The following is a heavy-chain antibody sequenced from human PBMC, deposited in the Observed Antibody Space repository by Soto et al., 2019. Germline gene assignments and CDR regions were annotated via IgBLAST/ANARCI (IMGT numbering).Heavy chain of an antibody. V-gene: IGHV1-3*01. D-gene: IGHD6-13*01. CDR2: INAGNGNT. J-gene: IGHJ4*02. CDR3: ASTCPGYSSSQFDY. CDR1: GYTFTSYA. Sequence: QVQLVQSGAEVKKPGASVKVSCKASGYTFTSYAMHWVRQAPGQRLEWMGWINAGNGNTKYSQKFQGRVTITRDTSARTAYMELSSLRSEDTAGYCCASTCPGYSSSQFDYWGQGTLVTVSS.